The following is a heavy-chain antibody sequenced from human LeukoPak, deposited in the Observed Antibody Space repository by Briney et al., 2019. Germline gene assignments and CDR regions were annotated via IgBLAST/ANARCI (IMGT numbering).Heavy chain of an antibody. J-gene: IGHJ5*02. CDR3: ARYHLLNRGVNWFDP. V-gene: IGHV4-61*02. Sequence: SQTLSLTCTASGGSISSGSYYWSWIRQPAGKGLEWIGRIKTSGSTNYNPSLNSRVTISVDTSKNQFSLKLSSVTAADTAVYYCARYHLLNRGVNWFDPWGQGTLVTVSS. CDR2: IKTSGST. D-gene: IGHD2-2*01. CDR1: GGSISSGSYY.